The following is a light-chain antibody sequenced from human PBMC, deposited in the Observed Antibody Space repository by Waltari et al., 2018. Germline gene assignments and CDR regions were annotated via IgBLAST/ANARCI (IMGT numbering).Light chain of an antibody. J-gene: IGKJ1*01. CDR1: RSLVHSDGNTY. CDR2: QVS. V-gene: IGKV2-30*02. Sequence: DVVMTQSPLSLPVTLGQPASISCWSSRSLVHSDGNTYLNWFHQRPGQSPRRLIYQVSNRDWRVPDRCSGSGSGTDFTLKMSRVEAEDVGVYYCMQGTHWPRTFGQGTKVEIK. CDR3: MQGTHWPRT.